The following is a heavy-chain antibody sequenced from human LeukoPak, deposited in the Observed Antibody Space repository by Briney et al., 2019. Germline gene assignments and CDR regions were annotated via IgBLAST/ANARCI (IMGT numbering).Heavy chain of an antibody. J-gene: IGHJ4*02. CDR1: GYTFTIYY. D-gene: IGHD3-9*01. CDR2: INPSGGST. Sequence: ASVNVSFTASGYTFTIYYMHWVRQAPGQGLEWMGIINPSGGSTSYAQKFQDRVTMTRDTSTSTVYMELSSLRSEDTAVYYCARDLARNYDILTGLVYWGQGTLVTVSS. CDR3: ARDLARNYDILTGLVY. V-gene: IGHV1-46*01.